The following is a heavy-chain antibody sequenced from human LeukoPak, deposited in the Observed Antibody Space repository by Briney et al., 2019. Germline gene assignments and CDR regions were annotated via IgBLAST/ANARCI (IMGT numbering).Heavy chain of an antibody. CDR1: GGSIGSYY. Sequence: SETLSLTCTVSGGSIGSYYWSWIRQPPGKGLEWIGYIYTSGSTNYNPSLKSRVTISVDTSKNQFSLKLSSVTAADTAVYYCARHSRTGDLYWGQGTLVTVSS. CDR2: IYTSGST. D-gene: IGHD7-27*01. J-gene: IGHJ4*02. CDR3: ARHSRTGDLY. V-gene: IGHV4-4*09.